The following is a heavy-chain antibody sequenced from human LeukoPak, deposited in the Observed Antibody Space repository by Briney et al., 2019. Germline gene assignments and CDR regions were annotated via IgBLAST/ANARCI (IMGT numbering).Heavy chain of an antibody. V-gene: IGHV6-1*01. CDR3: ARGHNSAFDI. CDR2: TFCTSKCYN. J-gene: IGHJ3*02. CDR1: GDSLFSNGVA. Sequence: SQTLSLTCAISGDSLFSNGVAWNWIRQSPLRGLEWLGRTFCTSKCYNEYAVYVRSRVTINPDTSKNQFSLQLSSLTPEDSAIYYCARGHNSAFDIWGQGTTVTVSS. D-gene: IGHD1-1*01.